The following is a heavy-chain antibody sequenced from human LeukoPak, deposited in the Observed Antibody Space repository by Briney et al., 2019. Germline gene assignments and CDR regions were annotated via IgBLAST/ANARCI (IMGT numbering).Heavy chain of an antibody. CDR3: ARGRYYDYVWGSYRVPFLDY. CDR2: IYTSGST. D-gene: IGHD3-16*02. V-gene: IGHV4-4*07. J-gene: IGHJ4*02. CDR1: GGSINIYY. Sequence: PSETLSLTCTVSGGSINIYYWSWIRQPAGKGLEWIGHIYTSGSTNYNPSLKSRVTMSVDTSKNQFSLNLNSVTAADTAVYYCARGRYYDYVWGSYRVPFLDYWGQGTPVTVSS.